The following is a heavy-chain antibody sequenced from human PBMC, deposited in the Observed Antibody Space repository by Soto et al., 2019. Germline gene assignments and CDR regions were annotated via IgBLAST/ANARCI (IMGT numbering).Heavy chain of an antibody. D-gene: IGHD2-8*01. Sequence: EVQLLESGGGFIHPGGSLRLSCAASGFSFSSFAMNWVRQAPGKGLEWVAIISGSADSTFYADSVKGRFTISRDNSKSKLYPQINSLRAEDTAVYYCAKTRGAMIYAISVYGMDVWGQGTTVTVSS. CDR1: GFSFSSFA. V-gene: IGHV3-23*01. CDR2: ISGSADST. J-gene: IGHJ6*02. CDR3: AKTRGAMIYAISVYGMDV.